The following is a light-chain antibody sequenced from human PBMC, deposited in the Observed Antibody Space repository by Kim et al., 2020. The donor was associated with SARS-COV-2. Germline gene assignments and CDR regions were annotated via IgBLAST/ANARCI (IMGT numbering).Light chain of an antibody. Sequence: GQSITISCTGSNSDVGYYKYVSWYQQHPGKAPKLMIYDVSERPSGVSDRFSGSKSGNTASLTISGLQAEDEADYYCNSYTRSNTWVFGGGTQLTVL. J-gene: IGLJ3*02. CDR2: DVS. CDR1: NSDVGYYKY. V-gene: IGLV2-14*04. CDR3: NSYTRSNTWV.